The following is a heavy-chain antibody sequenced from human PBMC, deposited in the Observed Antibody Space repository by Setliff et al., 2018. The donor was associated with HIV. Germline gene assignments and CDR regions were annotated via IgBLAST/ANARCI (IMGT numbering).Heavy chain of an antibody. Sequence: SETLSLTCAVYGGSFSGYYWSWIRQPPGNGLEWIGSIYHTGSTYYKPSLKSRVTISVDTSKNQFSLRLSSVAAGDTAVYYCARSIVPVASGYYYFEYWGQGTLVTVSS. D-gene: IGHD3-3*01. J-gene: IGHJ4*02. CDR1: GGSFSGYY. CDR2: IYHTGST. V-gene: IGHV4-34*01. CDR3: ARSIVPVASGYYYFEY.